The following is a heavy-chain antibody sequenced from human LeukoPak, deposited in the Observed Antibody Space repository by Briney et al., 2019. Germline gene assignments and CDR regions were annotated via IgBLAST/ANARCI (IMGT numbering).Heavy chain of an antibody. Sequence: GGSLRLSCAASGFTFSNYGMSWVRQAPGKGLEWVSSISSSSSYIYYADSVKGRFTISRDNAKNSLYLQMNSLRAEDTAVYYCARAGFSSSAFDYWGQGTLVTVSS. D-gene: IGHD6-6*01. CDR3: ARAGFSSSAFDY. CDR1: GFTFSNYG. V-gene: IGHV3-21*01. J-gene: IGHJ4*02. CDR2: ISSSSSYI.